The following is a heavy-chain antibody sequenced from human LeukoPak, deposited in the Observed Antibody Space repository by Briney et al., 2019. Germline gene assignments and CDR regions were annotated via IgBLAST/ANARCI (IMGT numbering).Heavy chain of an antibody. J-gene: IGHJ6*03. CDR3: AKDRGYSGSDGYYYYMDV. CDR1: GFTFSSYW. CDR2: ISGSGGST. Sequence: PGGSLRLSCAASGFTFSSYWMHWVRQAPGKGLEWVSAISGSGGSTYYADSVKGRFTISRDNSKNTLYLQMNSLRAEDTAVYYCAKDRGYSGSDGYYYYMDVWGKGTTVTVSS. V-gene: IGHV3-23*01. D-gene: IGHD5-12*01.